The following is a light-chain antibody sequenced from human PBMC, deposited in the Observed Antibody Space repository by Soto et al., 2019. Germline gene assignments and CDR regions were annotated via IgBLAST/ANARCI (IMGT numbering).Light chain of an antibody. Sequence: EKVMTQSPATLSVSPGERATLSCSASQSVNSNLAWYQQKPGQAPRLLLYGASTRATGIPARFSGSASGTEFTLTISILQSEDSALYYCQQYNDWPLTFGGGTKVEIK. CDR3: QQYNDWPLT. CDR2: GAS. CDR1: QSVNSN. J-gene: IGKJ4*01. V-gene: IGKV3-15*01.